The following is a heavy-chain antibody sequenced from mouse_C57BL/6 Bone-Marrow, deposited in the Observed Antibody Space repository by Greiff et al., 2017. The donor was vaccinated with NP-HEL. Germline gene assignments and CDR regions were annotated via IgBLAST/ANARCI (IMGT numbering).Heavy chain of an antibody. CDR2: IWRGGST. D-gene: IGHD1-1*01. CDR3: AKNRYYYGSSFYWYFDV. Sequence: VKLMESGPGLVQPSQSLSITCTVSGFSLTSYGVHWVRQSPGKGLEWLGVIWRGGSTDYNAAFMSRLSITKDNSKSQVFFKMNSLQADDTAIYYCAKNRYYYGSSFYWYFDVWGTGTTVTVSS. V-gene: IGHV2-5*01. J-gene: IGHJ1*03. CDR1: GFSLTSYG.